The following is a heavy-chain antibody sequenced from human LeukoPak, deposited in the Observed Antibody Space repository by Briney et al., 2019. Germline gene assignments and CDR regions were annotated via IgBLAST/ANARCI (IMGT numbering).Heavy chain of an antibody. CDR1: GGTFSSYA. CDR3: ARAPIAAAGKELRD. D-gene: IGHD6-13*01. V-gene: IGHV1-69*06. CDR2: IIPIFGTA. J-gene: IGHJ4*02. Sequence: SVKVSCKASGGTFSSYAISWVRQAPGQGLEWMGGIIPIFGTANYAQKFQGRVTITADKSTSTSYMELSSLRSEDTAVYYCARAPIAAAGKELRDWGQGTLVTVSS.